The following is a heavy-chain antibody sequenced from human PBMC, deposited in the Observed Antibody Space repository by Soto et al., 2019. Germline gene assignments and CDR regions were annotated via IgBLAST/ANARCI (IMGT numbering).Heavy chain of an antibody. V-gene: IGHV3-23*01. CDR1: EFTFSNYA. D-gene: IGHD3-22*01. CDR3: AKNPGYYYDSTGYHFDY. CDR2: ISYGGGTT. Sequence: EVQLLESGGGLVQPGGSLRLSCAASEFTFSNYAMSWVRQAPGKGLEWVSAISYGGGTTYYADSVKGRFTISRDNSKNTLYLEMNSLRAEDTAVYYCAKNPGYYYDSTGYHFDYCGHGTLVTVYS. J-gene: IGHJ4*01.